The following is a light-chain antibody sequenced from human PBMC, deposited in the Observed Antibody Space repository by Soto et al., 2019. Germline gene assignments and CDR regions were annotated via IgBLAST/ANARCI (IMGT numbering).Light chain of an antibody. V-gene: IGLV1-44*01. Sequence: QSVLTQPPSAPGTPGQRVTISCSGSSSNIGSNTVNWYQQLPGTAPKLLIYSNNQRPSGVPDRFSGSKSGTSASLAISGLQSEDEADYYCAAWDDSLNDVVFGGGTKSPS. CDR2: SNN. CDR3: AAWDDSLNDVV. CDR1: SSNIGSNT. J-gene: IGLJ2*01.